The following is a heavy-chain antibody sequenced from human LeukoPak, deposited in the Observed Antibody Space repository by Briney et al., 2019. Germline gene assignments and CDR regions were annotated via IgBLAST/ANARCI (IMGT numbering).Heavy chain of an antibody. V-gene: IGHV4-59*08. CDR3: ARLPGFRDAFDI. J-gene: IGHJ3*02. CDR2: IYYSGST. CDR1: GGSISSYY. Sequence: SETLSLTCTVSGGSISSYYWSWIRQPPGKGLEWIGYIYYSGSTNYNPSLKSRVTISVDTSKNQFSLKLSSVTAADTAVYYCARLPGFRDAFDIWGQGTMVAVSS.